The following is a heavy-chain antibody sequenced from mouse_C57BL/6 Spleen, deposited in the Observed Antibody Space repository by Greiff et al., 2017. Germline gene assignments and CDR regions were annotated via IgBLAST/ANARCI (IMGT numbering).Heavy chain of an antibody. Sequence: EVQLQQSGPVLVKPGASVKMSCKASGYTFTDYYMNWVKQSHGKSLEWIGVINPYNGGTSYNQKFKGKATLTVDKSSSTAYMELNSLTSEDSAVYYCARGGTGFAYWGQGTLVTVSA. CDR1: GYTFTDYY. J-gene: IGHJ3*01. D-gene: IGHD3-3*01. CDR3: ARGGTGFAY. V-gene: IGHV1-19*01. CDR2: INPYNGGT.